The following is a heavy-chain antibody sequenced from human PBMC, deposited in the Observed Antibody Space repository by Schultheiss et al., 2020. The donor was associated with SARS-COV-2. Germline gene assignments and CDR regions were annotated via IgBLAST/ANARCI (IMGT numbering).Heavy chain of an antibody. CDR2: IYSGGST. Sequence: GGSLRLSCAASGFTVSSNYMSWVRQAPGKGLEWVSVIYSGGSTYYADSVKGRFTISRDNSKYTLYLQMNSLRAEDTAIYYCANDQWCSGARSYTNYWGQGTVVTVSS. D-gene: IGHD2-2*02. CDR3: ANDQWCSGARSYTNY. V-gene: IGHV3-66*01. CDR1: GFTVSSNY. J-gene: IGHJ4*02.